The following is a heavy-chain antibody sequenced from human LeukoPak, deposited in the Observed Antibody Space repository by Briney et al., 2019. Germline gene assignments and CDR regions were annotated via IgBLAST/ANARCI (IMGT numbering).Heavy chain of an antibody. CDR1: GYTFTSYG. V-gene: IGHV1-18*01. J-gene: IGHJ4*02. CDR2: ISAYNGNT. D-gene: IGHD6-13*01. Sequence: ASVKVSCKASGYTFTSYGISWVRQAPGQGLEWMGWISAYNGNTNYAQKLQGRVTMTTDTSTSTAYMELRSLRSDDTAVYYCAREIRSLKHSSSWYYFDYWGQGTLVTVSS. CDR3: AREIRSLKHSSSWYYFDY.